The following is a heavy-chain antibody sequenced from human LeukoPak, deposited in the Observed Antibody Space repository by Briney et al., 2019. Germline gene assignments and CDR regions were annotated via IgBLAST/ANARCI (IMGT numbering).Heavy chain of an antibody. J-gene: IGHJ5*02. D-gene: IGHD2-2*01. V-gene: IGHV3-7*01. CDR3: ARDTLGYCSSTSCSNWFDP. CDR1: GFTFSSYW. Sequence: PGGSLRLSCAASGFTFSSYWMSWVRQAPGKGLEWVANIKQDGSEKYYVDSVKGRFTISRDNAKNSLYLQMNSLRAEDTAVYYCARDTLGYCSSTSCSNWFDPWGQGTLVTVSS. CDR2: IKQDGSEK.